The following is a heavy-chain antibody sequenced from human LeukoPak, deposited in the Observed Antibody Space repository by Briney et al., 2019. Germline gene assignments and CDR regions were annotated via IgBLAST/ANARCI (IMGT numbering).Heavy chain of an antibody. CDR3: ARAPRCNTESCNSWFDP. D-gene: IGHD2/OR15-2a*01. J-gene: IGHJ5*02. Sequence: GPSVKVSCKASGTSFNTYGISWLRQAPGQGLEWMGWINVNTKYARQFQGRVTMTTDTSTSTAYMELRSLRSDDTAVYFCARAPRCNTESCNSWFDPWGQGTLVTVSS. CDR2: INVNT. CDR1: GTSFNTYG. V-gene: IGHV1-18*01.